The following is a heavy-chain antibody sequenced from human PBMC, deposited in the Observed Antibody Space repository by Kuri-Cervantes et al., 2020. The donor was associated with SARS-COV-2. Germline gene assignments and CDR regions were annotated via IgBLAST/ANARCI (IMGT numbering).Heavy chain of an antibody. J-gene: IGHJ4*02. D-gene: IGHD3-10*01. Sequence: GESLKISCAASGFTFSNAWMSWVRQAPGKGLEWVGRIKSKTDGGTTDYAAPVKGRFTISRDDSKNTLYLQMNSLKTEDTAVYYCTRGGSGGYYNEGLFGYWGQETLVTFPS. V-gene: IGHV3-15*01. CDR2: IKSKTDGGTT. CDR3: TRGGSGGYYNEGLFGY. CDR1: GFTFSNAW.